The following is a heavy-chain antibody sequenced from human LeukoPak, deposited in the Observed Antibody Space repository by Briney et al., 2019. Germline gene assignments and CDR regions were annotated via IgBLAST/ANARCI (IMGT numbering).Heavy chain of an antibody. D-gene: IGHD4-23*01. Sequence: PSETLSLTCTVPGGSLSSYYWSWIRQPPGKRLEWIGHIYYSGSTNYNPSLKSRVTISVDTSTHQFPLKLSSVTAAERAGYYCAVDLSVTPSCYYGMHVWAKGPRSPSP. CDR2: IYYSGST. V-gene: IGHV4-59*01. J-gene: IGHJ6*02. CDR1: GGSLSSYY. CDR3: AVDLSVTPSCYYGMHV.